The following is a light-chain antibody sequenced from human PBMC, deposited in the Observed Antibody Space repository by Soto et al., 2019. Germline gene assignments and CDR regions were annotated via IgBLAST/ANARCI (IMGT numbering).Light chain of an antibody. CDR1: SSDVGGYNY. V-gene: IGLV2-14*01. CDR2: EVS. CDR3: SSYTSSSNYG. Sequence: YGQTVAASVCRSPGKSITISCTGTSSDVGGYNYVSWYQQHPGKAPKLMIYEVSNRPSGVSNRFSGSKSGNTASLTISGLQAEDEADYYCSSYTSSSNYGFGHGTKATVL. J-gene: IGLJ1*01.